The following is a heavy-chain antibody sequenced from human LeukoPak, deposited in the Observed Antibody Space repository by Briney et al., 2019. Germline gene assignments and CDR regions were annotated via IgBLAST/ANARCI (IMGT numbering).Heavy chain of an antibody. CDR3: ARQLYSNYASYFDY. CDR2: IYYSGST. CDR1: GGSVTSGGYY. D-gene: IGHD4-11*01. Sequence: SETLSLTCTVSGGSVTSGGYYWSWIRQPPGKGLEWIGYIYYSGSTNYNPSLKSRVTISVDTSKNQFSLKLSSVTAADTAVYYCARQLYSNYASYFDYWGQGTLVTVSS. V-gene: IGHV4-61*08. J-gene: IGHJ4*02.